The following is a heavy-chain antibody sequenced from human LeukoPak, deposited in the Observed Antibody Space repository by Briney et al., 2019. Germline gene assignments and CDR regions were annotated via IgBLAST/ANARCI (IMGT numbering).Heavy chain of an antibody. Sequence: AGGSLRLSCAASGLTVSSNYMSWVRQAPGKGLEWVSVIYSGGSTYYADSVKGRFTISRDNSKNTLYLQMNSLRAEDTAVYYCARGTKYYYYGMDVWGQGTTVTVSS. V-gene: IGHV3-53*01. CDR1: GLTVSSNY. CDR2: IYSGGST. CDR3: ARGTKYYYYGMDV. J-gene: IGHJ6*02.